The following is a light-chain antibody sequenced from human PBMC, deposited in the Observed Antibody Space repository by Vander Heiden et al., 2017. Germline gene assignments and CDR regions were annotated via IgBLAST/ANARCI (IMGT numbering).Light chain of an antibody. V-gene: IGLV3-1*01. CDR1: KLGDKY. Sequence: SYELTQPPSVPVSPGQTASITCSGDKLGDKYACWYQQKPGQSPVLVIYQDTERPSGIPERFSGSNSGNTATLTISGTQAMDEADYYCQAWDTTSVVFGGGTKLTVL. CDR3: QAWDTTSVV. CDR2: QDT. J-gene: IGLJ2*01.